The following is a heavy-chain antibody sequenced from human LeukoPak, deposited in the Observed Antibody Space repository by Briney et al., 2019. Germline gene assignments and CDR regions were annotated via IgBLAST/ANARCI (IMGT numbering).Heavy chain of an antibody. V-gene: IGHV3-33*03. CDR3: ATDRWGGYNEGFDY. J-gene: IGHJ4*02. Sequence: GGSLRLSCAASGFIFSSYGMHWVRQAPGKGLEWVAVIWYDGSNKYHADSVKGRFTISRDNSKNTLYLQVNSLRAEDTAVYYCATDRWGGYNEGFDYWGQGTLVAVSS. D-gene: IGHD5-24*01. CDR1: GFIFSSYG. CDR2: IWYDGSNK.